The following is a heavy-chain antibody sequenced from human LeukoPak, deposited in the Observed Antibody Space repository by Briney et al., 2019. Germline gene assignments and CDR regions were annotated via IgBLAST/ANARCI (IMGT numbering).Heavy chain of an antibody. Sequence: GGSLRLSCAASGFTFSSYGMHWVRQAPGKGLEWVAFIRYDGSNKYCADSVKGRFTISRDNSKNTLYLQMNSLRAEDTAVYYCAKGVWELLSSWFDPWGQGTLVTVSS. CDR2: IRYDGSNK. D-gene: IGHD1-26*01. J-gene: IGHJ5*02. CDR3: AKGVWELLSSWFDP. CDR1: GFTFSSYG. V-gene: IGHV3-30*02.